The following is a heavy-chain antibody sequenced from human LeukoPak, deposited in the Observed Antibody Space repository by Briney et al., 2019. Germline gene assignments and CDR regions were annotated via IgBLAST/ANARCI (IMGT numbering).Heavy chain of an antibody. J-gene: IGHJ4*02. V-gene: IGHV4-4*07. D-gene: IGHD2-15*01. Sequence: PSETLSLTCTVSGGSISSYYWSWIRQPAGKGLEWIGRIYTSGSTNYNPSLKSRVTMSVDTSKNQFSLKLSSVTAADTAVYYCARESCSGGSCPLDYWGQGTLVTVSS. CDR3: ARESCSGGSCPLDY. CDR1: GGSISSYY. CDR2: IYTSGST.